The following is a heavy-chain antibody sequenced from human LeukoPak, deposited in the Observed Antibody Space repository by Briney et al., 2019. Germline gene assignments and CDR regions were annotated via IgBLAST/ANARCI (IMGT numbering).Heavy chain of an antibody. CDR3: ARDGAIDYGDYSGSGAFDI. J-gene: IGHJ3*02. CDR1: GYTFTGYY. CDR2: INPSGGST. Sequence: ASVKVSCKASGYTFTGYYMHWVRQAPGQGLEWMGIINPSGGSTSYAQKFQGRVTMTRDTSTSTVYMELSSLRSEDTAVYYCARDGAIDYGDYSGSGAFDIWGQGTMVTVSS. D-gene: IGHD4-17*01. V-gene: IGHV1-46*01.